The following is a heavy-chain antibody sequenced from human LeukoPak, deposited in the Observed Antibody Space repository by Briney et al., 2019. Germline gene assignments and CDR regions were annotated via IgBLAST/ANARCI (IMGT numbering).Heavy chain of an antibody. Sequence: GRSLRLSCAASGFTFTTYAVHWVRQAPGMGLEWVSGISGDGYSTYYADSVKGRFTISRDNSKNTVYLQMNSLRDEDTAVYYCAKRSGSPRPEYFDYWGQGTRVTVSS. CDR2: ISGDGYST. CDR3: AKRSGSPRPEYFDY. CDR1: GFTFTTYA. V-gene: IGHV3-23*01. D-gene: IGHD1-14*01. J-gene: IGHJ4*02.